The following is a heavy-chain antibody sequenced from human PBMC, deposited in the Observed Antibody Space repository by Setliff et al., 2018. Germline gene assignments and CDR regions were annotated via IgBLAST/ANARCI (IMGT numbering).Heavy chain of an antibody. V-gene: IGHV3-30-3*01. D-gene: IGHD6-25*01. CDR1: GFTFSSYA. Sequence: GGSLRLSCAASGFTFSSYAMHWVRQAPGKGLEWVAVISYDGSNKYYADSVKGRFTVSRDNAKNSLYLQMNSLRAEDTAVYYCVRDTTSGWMLTNWGQGTLVTVSS. CDR3: VRDTTSGWMLTN. CDR2: ISYDGSNK. J-gene: IGHJ4*02.